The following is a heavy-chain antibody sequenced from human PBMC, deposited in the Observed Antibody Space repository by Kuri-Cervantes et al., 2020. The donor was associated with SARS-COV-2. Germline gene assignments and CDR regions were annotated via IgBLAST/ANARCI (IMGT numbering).Heavy chain of an antibody. J-gene: IGHJ4*02. CDR2: LGGSGDVT. CDR1: GFTFSSYA. CDR3: AKLFGVVVAGTLDY. D-gene: IGHD2-15*01. V-gene: IGHV3-23*01. Sequence: GESLKISCAASGFTFSSYAMTWVRQAPGKGLEWVSGLGGSGDVTYYADSVKGRFTISRDNSNNTLYLQMNSLRGEDTAVYYCAKLFGVVVAGTLDYWGQGTLVTVS.